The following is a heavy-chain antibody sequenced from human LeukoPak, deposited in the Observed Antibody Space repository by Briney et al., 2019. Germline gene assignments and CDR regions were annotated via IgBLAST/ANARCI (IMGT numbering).Heavy chain of an antibody. D-gene: IGHD3-22*01. CDR2: IYYSGST. Sequence: SETLSPTCTVSGYSIRNGYYWGWIRQPPGKGLEWIATIYYSGSTYYNPSLKSRVTISIDTSKNQFSLKLSSVTAADTAVYYCARVPEYYYDSSGYYWGRGTLVTVSS. V-gene: IGHV4-38-2*02. CDR1: GYSIRNGYY. CDR3: ARVPEYYYDSSGYY. J-gene: IGHJ4*02.